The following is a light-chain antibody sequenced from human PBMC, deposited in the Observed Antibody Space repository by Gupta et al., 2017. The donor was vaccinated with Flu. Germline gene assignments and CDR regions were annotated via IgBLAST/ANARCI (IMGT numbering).Light chain of an antibody. V-gene: IGKV1-5*03. CDR1: QNINVW. J-gene: IGKJ1*01. Sequence: DIQMTQSPSTLAVSLGDRVTITCRASQNINVWLAWYQQKPGRAPRLLISQASNLASGVPSRFSGSGSGTEFTLTIRSLEPDDFATYYCQQYTKPWTFGQGTKVEVK. CDR3: QQYTKPWT. CDR2: QAS.